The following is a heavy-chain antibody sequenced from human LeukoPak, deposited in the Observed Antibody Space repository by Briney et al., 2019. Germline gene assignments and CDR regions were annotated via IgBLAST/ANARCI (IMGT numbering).Heavy chain of an antibody. D-gene: IGHD6-19*01. J-gene: IGHJ4*02. CDR3: AKTGSAWYYRYFDY. CDR1: GGSISSYY. V-gene: IGHV4-59*01. CDR2: IYYSGST. Sequence: SETLSLTCTVSGGSISSYYWSWIRQPSGKGLEWIGYIYYSGSTNYNPSLKSRVTISVDTSKNQFSLKLSSVTAADTAVYYCAKTGSAWYYRYFDYWGQGTLVTVSS.